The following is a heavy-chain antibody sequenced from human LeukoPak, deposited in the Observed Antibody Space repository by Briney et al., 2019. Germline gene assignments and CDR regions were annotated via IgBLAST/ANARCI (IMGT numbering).Heavy chain of an antibody. CDR1: GGSISSYY. J-gene: IGHJ4*02. D-gene: IGHD3-10*01. V-gene: IGHV4-59*01. CDR2: IYYSGST. CDR3: ARGGSGSYYFDY. Sequence: SETLSLTCTVSGGSISSYYWSWIRQPPGNGLEWIGYIYYSGSTNYNPSLKSRVTISVDTSKNQFSLKLSSVTAADTAVYYCARGGSGSYYFDYWGQGTLVTVSS.